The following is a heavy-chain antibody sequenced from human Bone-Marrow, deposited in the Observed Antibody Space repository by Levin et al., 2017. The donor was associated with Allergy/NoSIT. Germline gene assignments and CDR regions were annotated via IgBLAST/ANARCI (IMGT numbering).Heavy chain of an antibody. CDR2: IFLGGIT. Sequence: SETLSLTCTVSGDSISGHYWSWIRQPAGKGLEWIGRIFLGGITNYNASLRSRVTISGDMSRNEVSLRLTSVTAADTAIYYCAREYSYGQYFFDFWGPGTQVTVSS. D-gene: IGHD5-18*01. CDR1: GDSISGHY. CDR3: AREYSYGQYFFDF. J-gene: IGHJ4*02. V-gene: IGHV4-4*07.